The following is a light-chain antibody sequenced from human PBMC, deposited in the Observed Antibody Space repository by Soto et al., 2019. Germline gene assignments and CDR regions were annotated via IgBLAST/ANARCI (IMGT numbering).Light chain of an antibody. Sequence: QSALTQPASVSGSPGQSITISCTGTSSDVGAYNYVSWYQQHPGKAPKLMIYEVSNRPSGVSNRFSGSKSANTASLTISGLQAGDEDDYYCISYTSSSTWLFGGGTKLTVL. J-gene: IGLJ3*02. CDR2: EVS. CDR3: ISYTSSSTWL. CDR1: SSDVGAYNY. V-gene: IGLV2-14*03.